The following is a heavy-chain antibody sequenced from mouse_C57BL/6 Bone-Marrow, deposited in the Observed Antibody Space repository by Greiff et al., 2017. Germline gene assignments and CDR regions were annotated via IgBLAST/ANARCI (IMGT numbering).Heavy chain of an antibody. CDR3: ASPLITTVVAGGMDY. D-gene: IGHD1-1*01. Sequence: VQLQQPGAELVKPGASVKMSCKASGYTFTSYWITWVKQRPGQGLEWIGDIYPGSGSTNYNEKFKSKATLTVDTSSSTAYMQLSSLTSEGSAVYYCASPLITTVVAGGMDYWGQGTSVTVSS. CDR2: IYPGSGST. V-gene: IGHV1-55*01. J-gene: IGHJ4*01. CDR1: GYTFTSYW.